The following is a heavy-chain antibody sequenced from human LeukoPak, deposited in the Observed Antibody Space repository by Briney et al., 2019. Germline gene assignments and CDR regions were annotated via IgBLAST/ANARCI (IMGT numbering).Heavy chain of an antibody. D-gene: IGHD6-13*01. J-gene: IGHJ4*02. Sequence: SVKVSCKASGYTFTNYGINWVRQAPGQGLEWMGWISAYNGNTNYAQKVQGRVTMTTDTSTSTAYMELRSLRSDDTAVYYCAKAHYSVAAAGMSDDWGQGTLVTVSS. CDR2: ISAYNGNT. CDR1: GYTFTNYG. V-gene: IGHV1-18*01. CDR3: AKAHYSVAAAGMSDD.